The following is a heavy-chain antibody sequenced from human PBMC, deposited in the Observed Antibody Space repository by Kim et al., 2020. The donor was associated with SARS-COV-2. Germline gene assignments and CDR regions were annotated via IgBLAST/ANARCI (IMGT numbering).Heavy chain of an antibody. J-gene: IGHJ6*02. CDR3: ARGRKYSSGWYPYYYYGMDV. CDR2: INHSGST. V-gene: IGHV4-34*01. D-gene: IGHD6-19*01. Sequence: SETLSLTCAVYGGSFSGYYWSWIRQPPGKGLEWIGEINHSGSTNYNPSLKSRVTISVDTSKNQFSLKLSSVTAADTAVYYCARGRKYSSGWYPYYYYGMDVWGQGTTVTVSS. CDR1: GGSFSGYY.